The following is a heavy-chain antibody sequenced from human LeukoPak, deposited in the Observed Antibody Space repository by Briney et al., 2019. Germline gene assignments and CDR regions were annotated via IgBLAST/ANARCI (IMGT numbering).Heavy chain of an antibody. V-gene: IGHV4-4*07. CDR2: IYTSGST. CDR3: ARDGTSITIFGVVYTLWFDP. J-gene: IGHJ5*02. Sequence: SETLSLTCTVSGGSISSYYWSWIRQPAGKGLEWIGRIYTSGSTNYNSSLKSRVTMSVDTSKNQFSLKLSSVTAADTAVYYCARDGTSITIFGVVYTLWFDPWGQGTLVTVSS. D-gene: IGHD3-3*01. CDR1: GGSISSYY.